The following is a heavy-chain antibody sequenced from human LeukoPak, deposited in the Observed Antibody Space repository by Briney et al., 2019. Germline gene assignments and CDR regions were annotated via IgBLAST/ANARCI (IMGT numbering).Heavy chain of an antibody. V-gene: IGHV3-48*02. Sequence: GGSLRLSCAASGFTFSSYSMKWVRQAPGKGLEWGSYISSSSSTIYYADSVKGRFSISRDNAKNSLYLQMNSLRDEDTAVYYCARDRYGYYLNDYWGQGTLVTVSS. CDR3: ARDRYGYYLNDY. CDR2: ISSSSSTI. CDR1: GFTFSSYS. D-gene: IGHD4-17*01. J-gene: IGHJ4*02.